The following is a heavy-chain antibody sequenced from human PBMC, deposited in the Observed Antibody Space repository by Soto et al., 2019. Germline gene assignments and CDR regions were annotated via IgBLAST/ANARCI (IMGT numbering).Heavy chain of an antibody. J-gene: IGHJ4*02. D-gene: IGHD3-9*01. Sequence: GGSLRLSCAASGFTFSSYSMNWVRQAPGKGLEWVSSISSSSSYIYYADSVKGRFTISRDNAKNSLYLQMNSLRAEDTAVYYCARDRGFDWLSQSTDYWGQGTLVTVSS. V-gene: IGHV3-21*01. CDR3: ARDRGFDWLSQSTDY. CDR1: GFTFSSYS. CDR2: ISSSSSYI.